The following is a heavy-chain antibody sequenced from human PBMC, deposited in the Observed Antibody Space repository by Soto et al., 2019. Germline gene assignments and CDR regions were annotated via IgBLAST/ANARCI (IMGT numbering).Heavy chain of an antibody. Sequence: GGSLRLSCAASGFTFSSYAMSWVRQAPGKGLEWVSAISGSGGSTYYADPVKGRFNISRDNSKNSLYLQMNSLRAEDTAVYYCAKWFIASAGTVRNYYFDYWGQGTLVTVSS. V-gene: IGHV3-23*01. CDR3: AKWFIASAGTVRNYYFDY. CDR1: GFTFSSYA. D-gene: IGHD6-13*01. CDR2: ISGSGGST. J-gene: IGHJ4*02.